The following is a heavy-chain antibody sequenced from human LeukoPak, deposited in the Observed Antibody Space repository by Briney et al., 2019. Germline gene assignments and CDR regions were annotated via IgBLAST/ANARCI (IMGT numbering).Heavy chain of an antibody. CDR2: IYTSGST. CDR3: ASLHCSSTSCYNNWFDP. CDR1: GGSISSYY. Sequence: PSETLSLTCTVSGGSISSYYWSWIRQPAGKGLEWIGRIYTSGSTNYNPSLKSRVNMSVDTSKNQFSLKLSSVTAADTAVYYCASLHCSSTSCYNNWFDPWGQGTLVTVSS. V-gene: IGHV4-4*07. J-gene: IGHJ5*02. D-gene: IGHD2-2*02.